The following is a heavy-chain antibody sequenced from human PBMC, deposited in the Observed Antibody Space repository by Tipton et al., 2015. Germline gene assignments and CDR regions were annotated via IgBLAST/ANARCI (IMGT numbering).Heavy chain of an antibody. CDR3: AREIWYNDSTGYDY. D-gene: IGHD3-22*01. J-gene: IGHJ4*02. CDR1: GDSISSISW. V-gene: IGHV4-4*02. Sequence: TLSLTCSVSGDSISSISWWTWVRQSPGKGLEWIGEIHHGGTSNYNPSLKSRVTMSVDTSKNHFSLQLTSVTAADTAVYYCAREIWYNDSTGYDYWGQGTLVTVSS. CDR2: IHHGGTS.